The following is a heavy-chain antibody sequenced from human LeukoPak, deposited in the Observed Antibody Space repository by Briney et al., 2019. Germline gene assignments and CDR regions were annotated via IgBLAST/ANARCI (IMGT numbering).Heavy chain of an antibody. V-gene: IGHV4-34*01. CDR2: INHSGST. D-gene: IGHD3-22*01. CDR1: GFTFSSYE. CDR3: ARGGSRGDFDY. J-gene: IGHJ4*02. Sequence: GSLRLSCAASGFTFSSYEMNWVRQPPGKGLEWIGEINHSGSTNYNPSLKSRVTISVDTSKNQFSLKLSSVTAADTAVYYCARGGSRGDFDYWGQGTLVTVSS.